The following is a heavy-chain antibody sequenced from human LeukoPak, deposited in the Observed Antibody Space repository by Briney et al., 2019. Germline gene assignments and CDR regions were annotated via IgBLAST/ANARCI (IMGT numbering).Heavy chain of an antibody. CDR1: GYTFTGYY. CDR2: INPNSGGT. J-gene: IGHJ4*02. V-gene: IGHV1-2*02. CDR3: ARGGSSWYIFGYFDY. D-gene: IGHD6-13*01. Sequence: ASVKVSCKASGYTFTGYYMHWVRQALGQGLEWMGWINPNSGGTNYAQKFQGRVTMTRDTSISTAYMELSRLRSDDTAVYYCARGGSSWYIFGYFDYWGQGTLVTVSS.